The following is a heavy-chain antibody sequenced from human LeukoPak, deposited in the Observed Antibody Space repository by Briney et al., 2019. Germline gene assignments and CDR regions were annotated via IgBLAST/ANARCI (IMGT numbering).Heavy chain of an antibody. J-gene: IGHJ5*02. D-gene: IGHD2-2*01. CDR1: GFTFSGFG. Sequence: GRSLRLSCSASGFTFSGFGMHWVRQAPGKGLEWVAVIWYDGSEEYYADSVKGRFTISRDNSKNTLYLQMNSLRAEDTAVYYCARLSTSVPGQDTWGQGTLVTVSS. CDR3: ARLSTSVPGQDT. CDR2: IWYDGSEE. V-gene: IGHV3-33*01.